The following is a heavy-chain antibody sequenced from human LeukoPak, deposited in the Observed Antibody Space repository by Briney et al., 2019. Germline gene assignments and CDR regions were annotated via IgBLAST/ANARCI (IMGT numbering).Heavy chain of an antibody. J-gene: IGHJ1*01. CDR1: GFTFSSYA. D-gene: IGHD3-22*01. Sequence: GRSLRLSCAASGFTFSSYAMHWVRQAPGKGLEWVSSISSSSSYIYYADSVKGRFTISRDNAKNSLYLQMNSLRAEDTAVYYCARDLEGDSSGYYYHAEYFQHWGQGTLVTVSS. V-gene: IGHV3-21*01. CDR2: ISSSSSYI. CDR3: ARDLEGDSSGYYYHAEYFQH.